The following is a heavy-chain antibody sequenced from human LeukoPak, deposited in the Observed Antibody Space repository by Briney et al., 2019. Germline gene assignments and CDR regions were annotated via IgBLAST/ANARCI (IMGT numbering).Heavy chain of an antibody. CDR3: ARELTSGDDILTGYFDY. Sequence: PSETLSLTCTVSGGSISSYYWSWIRQPPGKGLEWIGCIYYSGSTNYNPSLKSRVTISVDTSKNQFSLKLSSVTAADTAVYYCARELTSGDDILTGYFDYWGQGTLVTVSS. J-gene: IGHJ4*02. D-gene: IGHD3-9*01. V-gene: IGHV4-59*01. CDR1: GGSISSYY. CDR2: IYYSGST.